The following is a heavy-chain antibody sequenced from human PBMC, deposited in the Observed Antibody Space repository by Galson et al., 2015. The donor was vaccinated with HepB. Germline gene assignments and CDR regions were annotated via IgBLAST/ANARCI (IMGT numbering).Heavy chain of an antibody. CDR3: TRDRYCTSTTCSGYYYGVDV. CDR1: GFTFSTYS. CDR2: ISRSSSNR. J-gene: IGHJ6*02. D-gene: IGHD2-2*01. Sequence: SLRLSCAASGFTFSTYSMNWVRQAPGKGLEWISYISRSSSNRYYADSVSGRFTISRDDAKNSLYLQMNSLRDEDTAVYYCTRDRYCTSTTCSGYYYGVDVWGQGTTVTVSS. V-gene: IGHV3-48*02.